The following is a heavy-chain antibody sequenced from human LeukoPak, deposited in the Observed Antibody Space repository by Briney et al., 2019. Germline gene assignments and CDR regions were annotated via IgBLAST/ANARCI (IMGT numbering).Heavy chain of an antibody. CDR2: IYSGGNT. J-gene: IGHJ4*02. V-gene: IGHV3-53*05. CDR1: GFTVSSNY. Sequence: PGGSLRLSCAASGFTVSSNYMSWVRQAPGKGLEWVSVIYSGGNTHYADSVKGRFTISRDNSKNTLYLQMNSLRAEDTAIYYCATYRQVLLPFESWGQGTLVTVSS. CDR3: ATYRQVLLPFES. D-gene: IGHD2-8*02.